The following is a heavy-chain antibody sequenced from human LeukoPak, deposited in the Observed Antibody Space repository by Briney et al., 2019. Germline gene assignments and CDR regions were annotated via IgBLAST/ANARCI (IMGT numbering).Heavy chain of an antibody. CDR2: MSYDGSNK. D-gene: IGHD3-22*01. Sequence: PGRSLRLSCAASGFTFSSYCMQGVRQAPGRGREGVAGMSYDGSNKYYADSVKGRFTISRDNSKNTLYLQMNGLRAEDTAVYYCAKDQNEALYYDSNYFDYWGQGTLVTVSS. CDR3: AKDQNEALYYDSNYFDY. CDR1: GFTFSSYC. V-gene: IGHV3-30*18. J-gene: IGHJ4*02.